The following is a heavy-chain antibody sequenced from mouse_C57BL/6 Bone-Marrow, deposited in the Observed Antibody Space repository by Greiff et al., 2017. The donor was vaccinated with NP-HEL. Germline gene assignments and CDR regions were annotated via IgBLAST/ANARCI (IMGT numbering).Heavy chain of an antibody. J-gene: IGHJ2*01. Sequence: EVQGVESGGDLVKPEGSLKLSCAASGFTFSSYGMSWVRQTPDKRLEWVATISSGGSYTYYPDSVKGRFTISRDNAKNTLYLQMSSLKSEDTAMYYCARHEGTGDYWGQGTTLTVSS. D-gene: IGHD3-3*01. CDR2: ISSGGSYT. CDR1: GFTFSSYG. V-gene: IGHV5-6*01. CDR3: ARHEGTGDY.